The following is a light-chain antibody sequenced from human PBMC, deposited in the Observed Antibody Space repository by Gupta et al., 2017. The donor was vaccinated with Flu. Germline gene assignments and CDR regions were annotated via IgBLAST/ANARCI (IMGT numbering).Light chain of an antibody. CDR3: QQYDRSPYT. CDR1: QTVSSNY. CDR2: GAS. J-gene: IGKJ2*01. Sequence: GTLSLSPGERATLSCGASQTVSSNYLAWYQQTPGQAPRLLIYGASNRATGIPHRFSGSGSGTDFTLTISRLEPEDFAVYYCQQYDRSPYTFGQGTKLEIK. V-gene: IGKV3-20*01.